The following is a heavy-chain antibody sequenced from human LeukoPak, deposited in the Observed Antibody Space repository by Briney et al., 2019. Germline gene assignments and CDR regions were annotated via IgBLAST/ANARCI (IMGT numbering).Heavy chain of an antibody. CDR2: ISRGGSTV. D-gene: IGHD4-11*01. V-gene: IGHV3-48*04. J-gene: IGHJ4*02. CDR1: GFTFSSYG. CDR3: ARSPDYGNYGDYFDY. Sequence: GRSLRLSCAASGFTFSSYGMNWVRQAPGKGLEWVSYISRGGSTVYYADSVKGRFTISRDNAKNSLYLQMNSLRAEDTAVYYCARSPDYGNYGDYFDYWGQGTLVTVSS.